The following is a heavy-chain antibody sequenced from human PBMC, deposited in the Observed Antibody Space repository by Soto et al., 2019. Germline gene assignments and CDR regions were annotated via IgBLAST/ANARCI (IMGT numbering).Heavy chain of an antibody. Sequence: QLQLQESGPGLVKPSETLSLTCTVSGGSISSSSYYWGWIRQPPGKGLEWIGSIYYSGSTYYNPSLKSRVTISVDTSKNQFSLKLSSVTAADTAVYYCARRYSSGWYYFDYWRQGTLVTVSS. CDR2: IYYSGST. CDR1: GGSISSSSYY. CDR3: ARRYSSGWYYFDY. J-gene: IGHJ4*02. D-gene: IGHD6-19*01. V-gene: IGHV4-39*01.